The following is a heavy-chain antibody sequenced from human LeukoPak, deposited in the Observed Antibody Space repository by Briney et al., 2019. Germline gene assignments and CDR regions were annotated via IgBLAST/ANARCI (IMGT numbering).Heavy chain of an antibody. V-gene: IGHV3-7*01. Sequence: GGSLRLSCAASGFTFNRYSMGWVRQAPGKGLEWVAHIKEDEVEKYYVDSVEGRFTVSRDNAKNSLYLQMNSLGVEDTAVYFCARAYTYARYWGQGTLVTVSS. D-gene: IGHD5-18*01. J-gene: IGHJ4*02. CDR3: ARAYTYARY. CDR2: IKEDEVEK. CDR1: GFTFNRYS.